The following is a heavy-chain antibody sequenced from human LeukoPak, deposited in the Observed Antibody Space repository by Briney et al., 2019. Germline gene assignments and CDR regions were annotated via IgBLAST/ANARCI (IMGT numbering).Heavy chain of an antibody. CDR3: GRIPAAGSLKGSFDI. D-gene: IGHD6-13*01. J-gene: IGHJ3*02. CDR1: GYSFTSYW. V-gene: IGHV5-51*01. CDR2: IYPGDSDT. Sequence: GESLKISCKGSGYSFTSYWIGWVRQMPGKGLEWMGIIYPGDSDTAYSPSFQGQVTISADKSISTAYLQWSSLKASDSAMYYCGRIPAAGSLKGSFDIWGQGTMVTVSS.